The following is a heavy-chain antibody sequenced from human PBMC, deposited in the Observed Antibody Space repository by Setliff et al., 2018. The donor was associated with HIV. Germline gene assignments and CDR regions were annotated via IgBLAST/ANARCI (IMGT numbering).Heavy chain of an antibody. CDR3: ARVSCSSWYSIPLYYYYSVDV. J-gene: IGHJ6*03. V-gene: IGHV4-34*01. CDR2: MQHSGRT. CDR1: GGSFSGYC. D-gene: IGHD6-13*01. Sequence: PSETLSLTCAVYGGSFSGYCWSWIRQPPGKGLEWIGEMQHSGRTNYNPSLRSRVTTSVDTSKSQFSLKLSSVTAADTAVYYCARVSCSSWYSIPLYYYYSVDVWGEGTTVTVSS.